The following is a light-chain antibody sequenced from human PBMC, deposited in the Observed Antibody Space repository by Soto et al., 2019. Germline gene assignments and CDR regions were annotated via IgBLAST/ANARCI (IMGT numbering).Light chain of an antibody. Sequence: EIVLTQSPDTLSLSPGERATLSCRASQTVTRSSLVWYQQKPGRAPTLLIHGASTRAAGIPDRFSASGSGTHFTLTITRLEPEDFAVYFCQQFGTSPYTFGQGTKVEIK. CDR1: QTVTRSS. CDR3: QQFGTSPYT. CDR2: GAS. J-gene: IGKJ2*01. V-gene: IGKV3-20*01.